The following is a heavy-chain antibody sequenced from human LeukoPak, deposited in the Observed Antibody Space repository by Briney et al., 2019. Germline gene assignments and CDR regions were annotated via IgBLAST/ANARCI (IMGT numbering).Heavy chain of an antibody. V-gene: IGHV3-23*01. CDR1: GFPLSKYA. Sequence: GGSLRLSCIGSGFPLSKYAMNWVRQAPGKGLEWVSLISTSGNTHYADSVKGRFVISRDNSKNTLYLQMNVLRVEDTALYYCARDLDSSGWYEGPKEYWGQGTHVTVSS. CDR2: ISTSGNT. CDR3: ARDLDSSGWYEGPKEY. J-gene: IGHJ4*02. D-gene: IGHD6-19*01.